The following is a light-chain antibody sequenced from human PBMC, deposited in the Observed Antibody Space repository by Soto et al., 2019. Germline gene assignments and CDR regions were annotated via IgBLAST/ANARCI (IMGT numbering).Light chain of an antibody. CDR3: SSYTRWSNNYG. J-gene: IGLJ1*01. CDR2: DVS. V-gene: IGLV2-14*01. Sequence: QSALTQPASVSGSPGQSINISCAGTSSDVGGYHYVSWYQQHPGKAPKLMIYDVSNRPSGVSNRFSGSNSVNTASLTISGVQADYEADYTCSSYTRWSNNYGFGSGTKVTFL. CDR1: SSDVGGYHY.